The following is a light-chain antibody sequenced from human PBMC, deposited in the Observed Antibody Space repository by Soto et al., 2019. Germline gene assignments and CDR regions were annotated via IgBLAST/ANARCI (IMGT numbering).Light chain of an antibody. Sequence: QSALTQPPSASGSPGQSVTISCTGTSSDVGGYKYVSWYQQHPGKAPKLILYEVSKRPSGVPDRFSGSKSGITASLTISGLQAEDEADYYCCSYVGSDSSFVFGSGTKLTVL. J-gene: IGLJ1*01. CDR3: CSYVGSDSSFV. CDR1: SSDVGGYKY. CDR2: EVS. V-gene: IGLV2-8*01.